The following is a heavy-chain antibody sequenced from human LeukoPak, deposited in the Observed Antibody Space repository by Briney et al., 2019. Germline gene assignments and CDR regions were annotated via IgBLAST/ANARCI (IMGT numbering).Heavy chain of an antibody. V-gene: IGHV3-48*03. D-gene: IGHD2-21*02. J-gene: IGHJ4*02. CDR3: AGGDYPYY. CDR2: ISTSGTSK. CDR1: GFTFRDYE. Sequence: GGSLRLSCVVSGFTFRDYEMNWVRQAPGKGLEWVSYISTSGTSKYYADSVKGRFTTSRDNARDSLWLQMNSLRVEDTAVYYCAGGDYPYYWGQGTLVTVSS.